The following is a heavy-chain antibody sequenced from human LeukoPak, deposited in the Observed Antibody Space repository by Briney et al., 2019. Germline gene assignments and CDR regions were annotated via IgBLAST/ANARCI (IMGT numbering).Heavy chain of an antibody. J-gene: IGHJ4*02. D-gene: IGHD3-3*01. V-gene: IGHV1-2*02. CDR2: INPNSGGT. CDR1: GYTFTGYY. Sequence: ASVKVSCKASGYTFTGYYMHWMRQAPGQGLEWMGWINPNSGGTNYAQKFQGRVTMTRDTSISTAYMELSRLRSDDTAVYYCARDPHYTSNLDYWGQGTLVTVSS. CDR3: ARDPHYTSNLDY.